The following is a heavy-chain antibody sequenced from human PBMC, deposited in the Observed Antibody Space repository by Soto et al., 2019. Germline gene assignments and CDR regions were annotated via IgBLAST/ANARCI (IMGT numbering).Heavy chain of an antibody. J-gene: IGHJ6*02. CDR3: ARDKLRWLRLMDV. V-gene: IGHV3-30-3*01. D-gene: IGHD5-12*01. Sequence: VQLLESGGGLVQPGGSLRLSCAASGFTFSSYAMHWVRQAPGKGLEWVAVISYDGSNKYYADSVKGRFTISRDNSKNTLYLQMNSLRAEDTAVYYCARDKLRWLRLMDVWGQGTTVTVSS. CDR1: GFTFSSYA. CDR2: ISYDGSNK.